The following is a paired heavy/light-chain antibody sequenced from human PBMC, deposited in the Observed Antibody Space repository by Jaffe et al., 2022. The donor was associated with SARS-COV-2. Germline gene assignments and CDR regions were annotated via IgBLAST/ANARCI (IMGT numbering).Heavy chain of an antibody. CDR1: GGSLSGYY. J-gene: IGHJ4*02. Sequence: QVQLQQWGAGLLKPSETLSLTCAVYGGSLSGYYWNWIRLPPGKGLEWIGEVNRSGSTNYNPSLKSRVTISVDASKNQFSLKVASVTAADTAVYYCARGPYLWWLDYWGQGTLVTVSS. D-gene: IGHD2-21*01. CDR3: ARGPYLWWLDY. V-gene: IGHV4-34*01. CDR2: VNRSGST.
Light chain of an antibody. CDR3: QQYYSSPRT. V-gene: IGKV4-1*01. J-gene: IGKJ1*01. Sequence: DIVMAQSPDSLAVSLGERATINCKSSQSVSYSSNNKSYLAWYQQKPEQPPKLLIYWASTRESGVPDRFSGSGSGTDFTLTISSLQAEDVAVYFCQQYYSSPRTFGQGTKVEIK. CDR2: WAS. CDR1: QSVSYSSNNKSY.